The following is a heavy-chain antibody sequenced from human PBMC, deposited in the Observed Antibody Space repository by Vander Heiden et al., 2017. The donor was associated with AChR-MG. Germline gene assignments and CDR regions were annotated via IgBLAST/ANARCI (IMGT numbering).Heavy chain of an antibody. CDR1: GGSLSGYY. CDR3: ARGRGRWLQLKADY. D-gene: IGHD5-12*01. CDR2: INHSGST. V-gene: IGHV4-34*01. J-gene: IGHJ4*02. Sequence: QVQLQQWGAGLLKPSETLSLTCAVDGGSLSGYYWSWIRQPPGKGLEWIGEINHSGSTNYNPSLKSRVTISVDTSKNQFSLKLSSVTAADTAVYYCARGRGRWLQLKADYWGQGTLVTVSS.